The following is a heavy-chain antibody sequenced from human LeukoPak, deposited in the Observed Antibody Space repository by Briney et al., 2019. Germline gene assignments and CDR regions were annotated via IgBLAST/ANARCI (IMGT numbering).Heavy chain of an antibody. V-gene: IGHV4-30-4*08. CDR1: GGSISSGDYY. Sequence: SETLSLTCTVSGGSISSGDYYWSWIPQPPGKGLEWIGYIYYSGSTYYNPSLKSRVTISVDTSKNQFSLKLSSVTAADTAVYYCARHVCVRFDYWGQGTLVTVSS. J-gene: IGHJ4*02. CDR2: IYYSGST. CDR3: ARHVCVRFDY. D-gene: IGHD2-8*01.